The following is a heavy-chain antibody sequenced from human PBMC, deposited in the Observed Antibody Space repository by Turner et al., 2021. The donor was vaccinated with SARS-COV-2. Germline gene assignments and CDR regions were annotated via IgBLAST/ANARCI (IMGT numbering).Heavy chain of an antibody. V-gene: IGHV1-18*04. J-gene: IGHJ3*02. Sequence: QVQLVQSGAEVKKPGASVQVSCKASGYTFTSYSISWVRQAPGQGLEWMGWISAYNGNTNYAQKLQGRVTMTTDTSTSTAYMELRSLRSDDTAVYYCAREGTYAVVIKEDAFDIWGQGTMVTVSS. D-gene: IGHD2-15*01. CDR1: GYTFTSYS. CDR2: ISAYNGNT. CDR3: AREGTYAVVIKEDAFDI.